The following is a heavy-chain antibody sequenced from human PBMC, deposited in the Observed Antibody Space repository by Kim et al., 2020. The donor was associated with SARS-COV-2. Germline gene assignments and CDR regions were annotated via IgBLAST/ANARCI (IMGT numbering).Heavy chain of an antibody. CDR2: ISGSGGST. V-gene: IGHV3-23*01. D-gene: IGHD3-3*01. J-gene: IGHJ5*02. CDR1: GFTFSSYA. Sequence: GSLRLSCAASGFTFSSYAMSWVRQAPGKGLEWVSAISGSGGSTYYADSVKGRFTISRDNSKNTLYLQMNSLRAEDTAVYYCAKDQGGYDFWSGYVSGWFDPWGQGTLVTVSS. CDR3: AKDQGGYDFWSGYVSGWFDP.